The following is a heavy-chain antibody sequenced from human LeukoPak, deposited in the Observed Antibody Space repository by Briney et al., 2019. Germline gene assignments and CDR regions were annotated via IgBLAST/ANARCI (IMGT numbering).Heavy chain of an antibody. V-gene: IGHV3-48*01. CDR1: GFTFSSYS. Sequence: GGSLRLSCAASGFTFSSYSMNWVRQAPGKGLEWVSYISSSSSTIYYADSVKGRFTISRDNSKNTLYLQMNSLRAEDTAVYYCAKDLRIRYFDWSNPWGQGTLVTVSS. CDR3: AKDLRIRYFDWSNP. D-gene: IGHD3-9*01. J-gene: IGHJ5*02. CDR2: ISSSSSTI.